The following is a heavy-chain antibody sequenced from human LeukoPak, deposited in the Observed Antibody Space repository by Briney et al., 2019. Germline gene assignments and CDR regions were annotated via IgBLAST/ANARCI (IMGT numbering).Heavy chain of an antibody. CDR2: ISSSGSTI. J-gene: IGHJ4*02. V-gene: IGHV3-48*03. Sequence: PGGSLRLSCAASGFTFSSYEMNWVRQAPGKGLEWVSYISSSGSTIYYADSVRGRFTISRDNAKNSLYLQMNSLRAEDTAVYYCANLISTVTTDYWGQGTLVTVSS. CDR3: ANLISTVTTDY. D-gene: IGHD4-17*01. CDR1: GFTFSSYE.